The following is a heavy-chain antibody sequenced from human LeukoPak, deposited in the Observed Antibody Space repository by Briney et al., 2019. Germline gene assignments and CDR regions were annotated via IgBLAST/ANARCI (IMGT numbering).Heavy chain of an antibody. J-gene: IGHJ4*02. D-gene: IGHD2-2*01. CDR3: AKVPIVPAAHFDF. Sequence: GGSLRLYCAASGFTFSNYAMSWVRQAPGKGWEWVSTISGDGVSTFYAASVKGRFAISRDYSRNTLYLQMIGLRAEDTAIYYCAKVPIVPAAHFDFWGQGTLVTVSS. CDR2: ISGDGVST. V-gene: IGHV3-23*01. CDR1: GFTFSNYA.